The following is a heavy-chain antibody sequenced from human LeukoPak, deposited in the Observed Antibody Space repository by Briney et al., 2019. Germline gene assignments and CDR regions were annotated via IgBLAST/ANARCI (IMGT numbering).Heavy chain of an antibody. Sequence: GGSLRLSCAASGFTSSNYWMHWVRQAPGKGLVWVSRINSDGSSTTYADSVKGRFTISRDNAKNTLYLQMNSLRAEDTAVYYCARGRGYCSGGSCYLDYWGQGTLVTVSS. J-gene: IGHJ4*02. D-gene: IGHD2-15*01. CDR2: INSDGSST. CDR1: GFTSSNYW. CDR3: ARGRGYCSGGSCYLDY. V-gene: IGHV3-74*01.